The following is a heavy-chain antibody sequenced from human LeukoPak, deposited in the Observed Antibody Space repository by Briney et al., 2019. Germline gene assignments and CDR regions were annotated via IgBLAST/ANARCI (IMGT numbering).Heavy chain of an antibody. D-gene: IGHD1-1*01. CDR1: GFTFSSYS. V-gene: IGHV3-48*01. J-gene: IGHJ6*03. CDR2: ISSSSSTI. Sequence: PGGSLRLSCAASGFTFSSYSMNWVRQAPGKGLEWVSYISSSSSTIYYADSVKGRFTISRDNAKNSLYPQMNSLRAEDTAVYYCARGTSTTNYHYYYMDVWGKGTTVTVSS. CDR3: ARGTSTTNYHYYYMDV.